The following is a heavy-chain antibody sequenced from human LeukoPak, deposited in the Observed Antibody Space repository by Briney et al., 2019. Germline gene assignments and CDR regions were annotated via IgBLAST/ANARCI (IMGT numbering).Heavy chain of an antibody. J-gene: IGHJ6*02. V-gene: IGHV1-69*04. D-gene: IGHD6-13*01. Sequence: SVKVSCKASGGTFSSYAISWVRQAPGQGLEWMGRIIPIFGIANYAQKFQGRVTITADKSTSTAYMELSSLRSEDTAVYYCASAAAHKSRYYYYGMDVWGQGTTVTVSS. CDR3: ASAAAHKSRYYYYGMDV. CDR1: GGTFSSYA. CDR2: IIPIFGIA.